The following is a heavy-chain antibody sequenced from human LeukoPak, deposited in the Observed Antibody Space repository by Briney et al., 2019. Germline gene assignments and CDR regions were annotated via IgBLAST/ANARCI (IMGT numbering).Heavy chain of an antibody. CDR3: AKELVYGDYGDWFDP. CDR2: ISSSGSTI. V-gene: IGHV3-48*03. Sequence: GGSLRLSCAASGFTFSSYEMNWVRQAPGKGLEWVSYISSSGSTIYYADSVKGRFTISRDNAKNSLYLQMNSLRAEDTAVYYCAKELVYGDYGDWFDPWGQGTLVTVSS. CDR1: GFTFSSYE. D-gene: IGHD4-17*01. J-gene: IGHJ5*02.